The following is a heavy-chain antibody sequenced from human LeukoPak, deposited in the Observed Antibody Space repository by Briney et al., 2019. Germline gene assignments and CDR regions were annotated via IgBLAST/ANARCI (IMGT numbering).Heavy chain of an antibody. V-gene: IGHV1-2*02. Sequence: PGASVKVSCKASGYTFTGYYMHWVRQAPGQGLEWMGGIIPIFGTANYAQKFQGRVTITRNTSISTAYMELSSLRSEDTAVYYCVKNSRIAARRGWFDPWGQGTLVTVSS. CDR2: IIPIFGTA. CDR3: VKNSRIAARRGWFDP. J-gene: IGHJ5*02. D-gene: IGHD6-6*01. CDR1: GYTFTGYY.